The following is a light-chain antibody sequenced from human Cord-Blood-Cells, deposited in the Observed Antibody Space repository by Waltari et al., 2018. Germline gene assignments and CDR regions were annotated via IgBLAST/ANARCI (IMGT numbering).Light chain of an antibody. CDR3: QQRSNWPLT. CDR2: GAS. Sequence: EIVMTQSQATLSVSPGERATLSCRASQSVSSNLAWYQQKPGQAPRLLIYGASTRATGIPARFSGSGSGTDFTLTISSLEPEDFAVYYCQQRSNWPLTFGGGTKVEIK. CDR1: QSVSSN. J-gene: IGKJ4*01. V-gene: IGKV3-15*01.